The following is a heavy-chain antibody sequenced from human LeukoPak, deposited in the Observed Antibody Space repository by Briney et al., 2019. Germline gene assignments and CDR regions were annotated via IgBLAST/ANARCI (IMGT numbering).Heavy chain of an antibody. Sequence: GGSLRLSCAASGFTFSSYGMHWVRQAPGKGLEWVAFIRYDGSNKYYADSVKGRFTISRDNSKNTLYLQMNSLRAEDTAVYYCARVIRSSGYNYFDYWGQGTLVTVSS. CDR1: GFTFSSYG. CDR2: IRYDGSNK. V-gene: IGHV3-30*02. D-gene: IGHD3-22*01. J-gene: IGHJ4*02. CDR3: ARVIRSSGYNYFDY.